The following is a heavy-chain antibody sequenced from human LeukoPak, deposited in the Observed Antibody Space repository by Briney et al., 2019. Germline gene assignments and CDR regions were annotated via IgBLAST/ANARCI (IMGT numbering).Heavy chain of an antibody. V-gene: IGHV4-59*08. CDR1: GGSISSYY. CDR2: IYYSGST. CDR3: ARHGGHSFGELSYMFDY. J-gene: IGHJ4*02. D-gene: IGHD3-10*01. Sequence: SETLSLTCTVSGGSISSYYWSRIRQPPGKGLEWIGYIYYSGSTNYNPSLKSRVTISVDTSKNQFSLKLSSVTAADTAVYYCARHGGHSFGELSYMFDYWGQGTLVTVSS.